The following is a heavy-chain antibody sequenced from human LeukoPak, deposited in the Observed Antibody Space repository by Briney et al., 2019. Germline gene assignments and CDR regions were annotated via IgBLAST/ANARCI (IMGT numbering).Heavy chain of an antibody. D-gene: IGHD2-15*01. V-gene: IGHV3-48*04. CDR3: VRDNPRCCGVVPANIDDY. CDR2: INRDSGIK. J-gene: IGHJ4*02. CDR1: GFTFSSDS. Sequence: PGGSLRLSCAASGFTFSSDSMNWVRQAPGKGLEWISYINRDSGIKYYADSVRGRLTISRDNAKNSLYLQMHSLRVEDTAVYFCVRDNPRCCGVVPANIDDYWGQGTLVTVSS.